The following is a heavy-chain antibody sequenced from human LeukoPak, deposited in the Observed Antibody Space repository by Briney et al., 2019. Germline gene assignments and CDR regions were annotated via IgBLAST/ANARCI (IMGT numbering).Heavy chain of an antibody. CDR1: GFTFSNSG. J-gene: IGHJ4*02. V-gene: IGHV3-33*01. D-gene: IGHD4-23*01. Sequence: GGSLRLSCAASGFTFSNSGMHWVRQAPGKGLEWVAIIWYDGSNKYYADSVKGRFTISRDYSKNTLYLQMNSLRAEDTAVYYCTREMVMIDYWGQGNLVTVSS. CDR2: IWYDGSNK. CDR3: TREMVMIDY.